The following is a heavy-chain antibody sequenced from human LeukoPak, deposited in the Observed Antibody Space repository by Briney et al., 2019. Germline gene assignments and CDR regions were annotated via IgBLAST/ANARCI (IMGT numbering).Heavy chain of an antibody. CDR2: IKQDAGDQ. CDR1: GFTFSSYW. Sequence: QPGGSLRLSFSASGFTFSSYWMGWVRQAPGKGLESMANIKQDAGDQNYVDSVKGRFTISRDNAKTSLFLPMNSLRAEDTAVYYCARDGILTYAFDIWGQGTMVTVSP. CDR3: ARDGILTYAFDI. D-gene: IGHD1-1*01. V-gene: IGHV3-7*01. J-gene: IGHJ3*02.